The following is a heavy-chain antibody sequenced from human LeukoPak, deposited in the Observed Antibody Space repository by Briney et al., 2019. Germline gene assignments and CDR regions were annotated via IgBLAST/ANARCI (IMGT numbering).Heavy chain of an antibody. CDR2: ISSSGSTI. CDR3: ASGHIVLVPAAIAQDY. D-gene: IGHD2-2*01. CDR1: GFTFSSYE. V-gene: IGHV3-48*03. Sequence: PGGSLRLSCAASGFTFSSYEMNWVRQTPGKGLEWVSYISSSGSTIYYADSVEGRFTISRDNAKNSLYLQMNSLRAEDTAVYYCASGHIVLVPAAIAQDYWGQGTLVTVSS. J-gene: IGHJ4*02.